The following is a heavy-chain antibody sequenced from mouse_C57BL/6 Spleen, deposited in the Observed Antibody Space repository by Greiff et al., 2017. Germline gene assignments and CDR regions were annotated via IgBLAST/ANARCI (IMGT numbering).Heavy chain of an antibody. J-gene: IGHJ1*03. CDR3: ARYDYDGSHWYFDV. V-gene: IGHV7-3*01. D-gene: IGHD2-4*01. CDR1: GFTFTDYY. CDR2: IRNKANGYTT. Sequence: EVKLVESGGGLVQPGGSLSLSCAASGFTFTDYYMSWVRQPPGKALEWLGFIRNKANGYTTEYSASVKGRFTISRDNSQSILYLQMNALRAEDSATYYCARYDYDGSHWYFDVWGTGTTVTVSS.